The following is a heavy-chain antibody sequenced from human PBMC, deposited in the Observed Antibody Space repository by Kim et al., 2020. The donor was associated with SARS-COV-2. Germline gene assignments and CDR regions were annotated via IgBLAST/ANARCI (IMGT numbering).Heavy chain of an antibody. CDR3: MRDYDF. CDR1: GFSFNFYW. V-gene: IGHV3-74*01. J-gene: IGHJ4*02. CDR2: IQHDGGRT. Sequence: GGSLRLSCAASGFSFNFYWIHWVRQAPGKGLVWVSGIQHDGGRTTSADSVRCRFTISRDNAKNTVFLEMSSLRAEDTAVYYCMRDYDFWGQGTLVTVSS.